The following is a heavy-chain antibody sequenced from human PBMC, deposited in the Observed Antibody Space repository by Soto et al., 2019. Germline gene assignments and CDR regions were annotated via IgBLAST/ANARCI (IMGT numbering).Heavy chain of an antibody. CDR1: GYTFTSYG. D-gene: IGHD3-10*01. J-gene: IGHJ5*02. CDR2: ISAYNGNT. CDR3: ARHSSLWPNWLDP. V-gene: IGHV1-18*01. Sequence: QVQLVQSGAEVKKPGASVKVSCKASGYTFTSYGISWVRQAPGQGLEWMGWISAYNGNTNYAQKLQGRVTMTTDTPTSTAYMEVRRLKTDDKAVYYGARHSSLWPNWLDPRGQGTLVKVSS.